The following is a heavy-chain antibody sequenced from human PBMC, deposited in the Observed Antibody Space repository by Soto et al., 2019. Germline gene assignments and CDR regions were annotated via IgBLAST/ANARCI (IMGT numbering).Heavy chain of an antibody. Sequence: QVQLVQSGAEVKKPGSSVKVSCKASGGTFSSYAISWVRQAPGQGLEWMGGIIPIFGTANYAQKFQGRVTXXAXECXSTAYMELSSLRSEDTAVYYCARVPFRRQRRYLDLWARRTLGT. CDR2: IIPIFGTA. CDR3: ARVPFRRQRRYLDL. CDR1: GGTFSSYA. J-gene: IGHJ2*01. V-gene: IGHV1-69*12. D-gene: IGHD6-25*01.